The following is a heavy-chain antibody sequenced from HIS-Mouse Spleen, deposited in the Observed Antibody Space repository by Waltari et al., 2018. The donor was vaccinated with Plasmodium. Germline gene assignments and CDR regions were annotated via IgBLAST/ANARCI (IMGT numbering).Heavy chain of an antibody. CDR1: GFTFSSYS. D-gene: IGHD4-4*01. CDR2: ISSSSSYI. V-gene: IGHV3-21*01. CDR3: ASNSNYDDY. J-gene: IGHJ4*02. Sequence: EVQLVESGGGLVKPGGSLRPTCAASGFTFSSYSMNWVRQAPGKGLEWVSSISSSSSYIYYADSVKGRFTISRDNAKNSLYLQMNSLRAEDTAVYYCASNSNYDDYWGQGTLVTVSS.